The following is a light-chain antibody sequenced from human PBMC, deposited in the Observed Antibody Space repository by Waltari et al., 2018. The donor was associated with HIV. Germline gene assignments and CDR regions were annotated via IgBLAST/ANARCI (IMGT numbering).Light chain of an antibody. CDR2: SNV. CDR1: SSNVDVNP. CDR3: ATWDDTLHGPV. J-gene: IGLJ2*01. Sequence: QSVLTQPPSASGTPGQTVTISCSGSSSNVDVNPVNWYQQLSGAPPKPLIYSNVLRPSGVPDRFSGSKSGTSASLAISGLQSEDEADYYCATWDDTLHGPVFGGGTKVTAL. V-gene: IGLV1-44*01.